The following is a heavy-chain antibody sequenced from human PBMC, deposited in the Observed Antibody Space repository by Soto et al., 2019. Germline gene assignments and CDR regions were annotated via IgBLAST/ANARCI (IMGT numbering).Heavy chain of an antibody. J-gene: IGHJ4*02. CDR1: GYSFTIYC. Sequence: GESLKSAGKGSGYSFTIYCIGWVRQMPGKGLEWMGIIYPGDSDTRYSPSFQGQVTISADKSISTAYLQRSSLKASDTAMYYCARPNSSGWYYFDYWGQGTLVTVSS. V-gene: IGHV5-51*01. D-gene: IGHD6-19*01. CDR2: IYPGDSDT. CDR3: ARPNSSGWYYFDY.